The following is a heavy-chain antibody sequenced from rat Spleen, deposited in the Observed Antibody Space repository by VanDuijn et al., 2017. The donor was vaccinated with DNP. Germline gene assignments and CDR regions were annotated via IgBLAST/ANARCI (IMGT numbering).Heavy chain of an antibody. J-gene: IGHJ2*01. V-gene: IGHV3-1*01. CDR2: ISYSGNT. Sequence: EVQLQESGPGLVKPSQSISLTCSVTGYSITSNYWGWIRKFPGNKMEWMGYISYSGNTSYNPSLKSRISITRDTSKNQFFLHLNSVTPEDTATYYCARRRGGMTTFDYWGQGVMVTVSS. D-gene: IGHD1-7*01. CDR3: ARRRGGMTTFDY. CDR1: GYSITSNY.